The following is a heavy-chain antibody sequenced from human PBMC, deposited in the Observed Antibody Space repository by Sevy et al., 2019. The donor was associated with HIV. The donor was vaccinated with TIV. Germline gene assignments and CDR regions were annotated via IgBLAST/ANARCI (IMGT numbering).Heavy chain of an antibody. V-gene: IGHV1-8*01. J-gene: IGHJ6*02. CDR1: GYTFTSYD. Sequence: ASVKVSCKASGYTFTSYDINWVRQATGQGLEWMGWMNPNSGNTGYAQKFQGRVTMTRNTSINTAYMERSSLRCEDTGVVYWSGGVTGRFWGGYTFRYGMDVWGQGTTVTVSS. CDR3: SGGVTGRFWGGYTFRYGMDV. CDR2: MNPNSGNT. D-gene: IGHD3-3*01.